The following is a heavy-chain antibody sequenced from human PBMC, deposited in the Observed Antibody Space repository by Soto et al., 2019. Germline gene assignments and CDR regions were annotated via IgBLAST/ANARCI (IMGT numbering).Heavy chain of an antibody. J-gene: IGHJ4*02. CDR2: INPNSGGT. Sequence: ASVKVSCKASGYTFTGYYMHWVRQAPGQGLEWMGWINPNSGGTNYAQKFQGRATMTRDTSISTAYMELSRLRSDDTAVYYCAIRNDFWSGYYPYWGQGTLVTVSS. CDR1: GYTFTGYY. CDR3: AIRNDFWSGYYPY. V-gene: IGHV1-2*02. D-gene: IGHD3-3*01.